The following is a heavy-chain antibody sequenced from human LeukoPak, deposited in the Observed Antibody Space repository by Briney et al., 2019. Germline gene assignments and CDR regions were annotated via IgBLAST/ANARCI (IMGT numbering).Heavy chain of an antibody. CDR3: AIFILVTAITGEAFHI. Sequence: GASVKVSCKASGYTSTGYYMHWVRQAPGQGLEWMGWINPNSGGTNYAQKFQGRVTMTRDTSISTAYMELSRLRSDDTAVYYCAIFILVTAITGEAFHIWGQGTMVTVSS. V-gene: IGHV1-2*02. CDR2: INPNSGGT. CDR1: GYTSTGYY. D-gene: IGHD2-21*02. J-gene: IGHJ3*02.